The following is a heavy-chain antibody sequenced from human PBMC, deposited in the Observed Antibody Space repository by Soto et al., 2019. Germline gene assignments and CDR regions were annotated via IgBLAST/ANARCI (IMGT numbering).Heavy chain of an antibody. CDR2: INTDGSST. Sequence: EVQLVESGGGLVQPGGSLRLSCAASGITFSTYWMHWVRQAPGKGLVWVSRINTDGSSTSYADSVKGRFTISRDNAKNTLYLQMNSLRAEDTAVYYCAREYSSSRYFDYWGQGTLVTVSS. V-gene: IGHV3-74*01. CDR1: GITFSTYW. J-gene: IGHJ4*02. D-gene: IGHD6-13*01. CDR3: AREYSSSRYFDY.